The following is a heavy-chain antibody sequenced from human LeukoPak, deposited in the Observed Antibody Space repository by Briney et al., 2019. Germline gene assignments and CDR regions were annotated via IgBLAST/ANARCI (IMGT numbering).Heavy chain of an antibody. CDR1: GFTFSSYA. CDR3: ARVPAGYYGSGSYTFDY. V-gene: IGHV3-23*01. CDR2: ISGGGGST. D-gene: IGHD3-10*01. Sequence: GGSLRLSCAASGFTFSSYAMSWVRQAPGKGLEWVSAISGGGGSTYYADSVKGRFTISRDNSKNTLYLQMNSLRAEDTAVYYCARVPAGYYGSGSYTFDYWGQGTLVTVSS. J-gene: IGHJ4*02.